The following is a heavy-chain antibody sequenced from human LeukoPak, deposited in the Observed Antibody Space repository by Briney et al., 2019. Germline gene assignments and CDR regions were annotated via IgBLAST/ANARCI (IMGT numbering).Heavy chain of an antibody. J-gene: IGHJ4*02. CDR3: ARGATIFRYFDY. D-gene: IGHD3-9*01. CDR2: ISSSSTI. Sequence: PGGSLRLSCAASGFTFSSYSMNWVRQAPGKGLEWVSYISSSSTIYYADSVKGRFTISRDNAKNSLYLQMNSLRAEDTAVYYCARGATIFRYFDYWGQGTLVTVSS. V-gene: IGHV3-48*04. CDR1: GFTFSSYS.